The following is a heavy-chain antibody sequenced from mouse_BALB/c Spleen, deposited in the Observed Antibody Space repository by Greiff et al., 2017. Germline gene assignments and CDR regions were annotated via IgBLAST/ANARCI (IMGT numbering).Heavy chain of an antibody. CDR3: AKGGLRRGNYFDY. V-gene: IGHV3-8*02. Sequence: EVQLQESGPSLVKPSQTLSLTCSVTGDSITSGYWNWIRKFPGNKLEYMGYISYSGSTYYNPSLKSRISITRDTSKNQYYLQLNSVTTEDTATYYCAKGGLRRGNYFDYWGQGTTLTVSS. D-gene: IGHD2-2*01. J-gene: IGHJ2*01. CDR1: GDSITSGY. CDR2: ISYSGST.